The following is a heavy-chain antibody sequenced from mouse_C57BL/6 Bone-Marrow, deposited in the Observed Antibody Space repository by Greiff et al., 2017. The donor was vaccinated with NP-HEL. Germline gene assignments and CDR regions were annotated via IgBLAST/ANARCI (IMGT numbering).Heavy chain of an antibody. V-gene: IGHV5-17*01. CDR1: GFTFSDYG. Sequence: EVKLEESGGGLVKPGGSLKLSCAASGFTFSDYGMHWVRQAPEKGLEWVAYISSGSSTIYYADTVKGRVTISRDKAKNTLFLQMTSLRSEFSAMYYCARRGYYAMDYWGQGTSVTVSS. CDR2: ISSGSSTI. CDR3: ARRGYYAMDY. J-gene: IGHJ4*01.